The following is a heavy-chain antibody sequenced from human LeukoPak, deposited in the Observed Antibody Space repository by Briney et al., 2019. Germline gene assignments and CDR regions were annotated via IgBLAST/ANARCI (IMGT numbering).Heavy chain of an antibody. CDR3: ARDGYSYFDF. D-gene: IGHD5-24*01. CDR2: INNDGSST. V-gene: IGHV3-74*01. J-gene: IGHJ4*02. Sequence: GGSLRLSCAASGFTFSSYWMHWVRQAPGKGLVWVSRINNDGSSTSYADSVKGRFTISRGNAKNTLSLQMNSLRAEDTALYYCARDGYSYFDFWGLGTLVTVSS. CDR1: GFTFSSYW.